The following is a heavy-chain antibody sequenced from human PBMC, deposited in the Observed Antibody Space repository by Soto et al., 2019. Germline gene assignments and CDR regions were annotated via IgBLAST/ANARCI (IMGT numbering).Heavy chain of an antibody. CDR2: IIPIFGTA. Sequence: QVQLVQSGAEVKKPGSSVKVSCKASGGTFSSYAISWVRQAPGQGLEWMGGIIPIFGTANYAQKFRGRVTITADESTSTAYMELSSLRSEDTAMYYCARERNDYYYYGMDVWGQGTTVTVTS. CDR1: GGTFSSYA. D-gene: IGHD1-1*01. V-gene: IGHV1-69*12. CDR3: ARERNDYYYYGMDV. J-gene: IGHJ6*02.